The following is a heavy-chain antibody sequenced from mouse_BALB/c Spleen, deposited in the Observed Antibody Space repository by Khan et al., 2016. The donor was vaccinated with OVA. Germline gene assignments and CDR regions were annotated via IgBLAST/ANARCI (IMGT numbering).Heavy chain of an antibody. Sequence: QGQLQQPGTELARPGASVKLSCKASGYTFTDYDITWVKQRTGQGLEWIGEIYPGSGNTYYNEKFRGKATLTADKSSNTAYMQLSSLTSEDSAVYCCARVDTTSLDYWGQGTTLTVSS. D-gene: IGHD2-3*01. CDR1: GYTFTDYD. J-gene: IGHJ2*01. V-gene: IGHV1-77*01. CDR3: ARVDTTSLDY. CDR2: IYPGSGNT.